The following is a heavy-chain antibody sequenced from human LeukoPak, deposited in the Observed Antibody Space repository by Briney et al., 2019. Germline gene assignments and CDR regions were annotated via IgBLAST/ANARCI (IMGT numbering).Heavy chain of an antibody. CDR3: TKYDTSVNFDY. CDR2: IKSKTDGGTT. V-gene: IGHV3-15*01. CDR1: GXTFTNAW. D-gene: IGHD3-22*01. J-gene: IGHJ4*02. Sequence: GGSLRLSWVASGXTFTNAWMSWVRQAPGKGLEWVGHIKSKTDGGTTDYAAPVKGRFIISRDDSKDTLYLQMNSLKTDDTAVYYCTKYDTSVNFDYWGQGTLVTVSS.